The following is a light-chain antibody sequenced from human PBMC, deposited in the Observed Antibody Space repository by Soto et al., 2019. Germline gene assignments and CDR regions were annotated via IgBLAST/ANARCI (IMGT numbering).Light chain of an antibody. CDR3: EHYDHLPPLS. J-gene: IGKJ4*01. CDR1: QDIKNY. V-gene: IGKV1-33*01. Sequence: DIQMTQSPSSLSASVGDRVTITCQASQDIKNYLNWYQQKPGKAPNLLIYDASNLKTGVPSRFSGSGSGTHFTFTISSMQPEDIATYYCEHYDHLPPLSFGGGTKVEIK. CDR2: DAS.